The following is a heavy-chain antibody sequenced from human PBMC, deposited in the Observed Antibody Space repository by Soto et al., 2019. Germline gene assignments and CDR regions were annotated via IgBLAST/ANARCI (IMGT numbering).Heavy chain of an antibody. D-gene: IGHD3-16*01. CDR3: AKDLRGSYPAYFDN. CDR1: GFSFSRSA. J-gene: IGHJ4*02. CDR2: ISGSGGRT. Sequence: PGGSLRLSCAASGFSFSRSAMTWVRQAPGKGLEWVSGISGSGGRTYYADSVKGRFTISRGNSKNTLYLQMNSLRAEDTAVYYCAKDLRGSYPAYFDNWGQGTLVTVSS. V-gene: IGHV3-23*01.